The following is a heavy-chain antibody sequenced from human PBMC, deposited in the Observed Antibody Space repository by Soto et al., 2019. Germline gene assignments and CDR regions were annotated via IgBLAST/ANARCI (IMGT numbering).Heavy chain of an antibody. J-gene: IGHJ6*02. CDR1: EFSFGDYA. V-gene: IGHV3-49*04. CDR2: IRGKAYGGAV. CDR3: ARPRCTTTSCYLAWYYYAIDV. Sequence: GGSLRLSCTGSEFSFGDYAMTWARQAQGKGLEWVACIRGKAYGGAVEYAASVKGRFTISRDNAKNSLYLQMNSLRAEDTAVYYCARPRCTTTSCYLAWYYYAIDVWGHGTTVTVSS. D-gene: IGHD2-2*01.